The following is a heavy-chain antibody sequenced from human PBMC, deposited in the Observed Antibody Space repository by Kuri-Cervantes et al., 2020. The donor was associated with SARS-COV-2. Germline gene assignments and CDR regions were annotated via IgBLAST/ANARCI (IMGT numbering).Heavy chain of an antibody. CDR2: INPNSGGT. CDR1: GYTFTGYY. V-gene: IGHV1-2*02. CDR3: ARGLGCSWPMTTYYFDY. D-gene: IGHD4-17*01. Sequence: ASVKVSCKASGYTFTGYYMLWVRQAPGQGLEWMGWINPNSGGTNYAQKFQGRVTMTRDTSISTAYMELSRLRSDDTAVYYCARGLGCSWPMTTYYFDYWGQGTLVTVSS. J-gene: IGHJ4*02.